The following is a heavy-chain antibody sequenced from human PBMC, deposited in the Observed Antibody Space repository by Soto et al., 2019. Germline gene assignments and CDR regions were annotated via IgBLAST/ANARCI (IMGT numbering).Heavy chain of an antibody. D-gene: IGHD1-1*01. Sequence: PSETLSLTCTVSGGSISSGGYYWSWIRQHPGKGLEWIGYIYYSGSTYYNPSLKSRVTISVDTSKNQFSLKLSSVTAADTAVYYCARDRLVQSYYYYGMVCWGQGTTVTVFS. V-gene: IGHV4-31*03. J-gene: IGHJ6*02. CDR3: ARDRLVQSYYYYGMVC. CDR2: IYYSGST. CDR1: GGSISSGGYY.